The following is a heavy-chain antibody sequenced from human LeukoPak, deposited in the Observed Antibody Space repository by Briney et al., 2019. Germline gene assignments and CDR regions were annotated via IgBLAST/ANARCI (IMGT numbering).Heavy chain of an antibody. V-gene: IGHV1-24*01. CDR3: ATALAAAYYFDY. J-gene: IGHJ4*02. D-gene: IGHD6-13*01. CDR2: FDPEDGET. Sequence: ASVKVSCKASGYTFTGYYMHWVRQAPGQGLEWMGGFDPEDGETIYAQKFQGRVTMTEDTSTDTAYMELSSLRSEDTAVYYCATALAAAYYFDYWGQGTLVTVSS. CDR1: GYTFTGYY.